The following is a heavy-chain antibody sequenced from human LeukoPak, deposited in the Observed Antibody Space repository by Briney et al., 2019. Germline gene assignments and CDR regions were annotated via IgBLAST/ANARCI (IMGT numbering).Heavy chain of an antibody. CDR3: ARYGCSSASCYTPLDAFDI. Sequence: PSETLSLTCTVSGGSINSYYWSWIRQPPGKGLEWIGYIYYSGSTNYNPSLKSRVTMSVDTSKNQFSLKLSSVTAADTAVYYCARYGCSSASCYTPLDAFDIWGQGTMVTVSS. CDR1: GGSINSYY. D-gene: IGHD2-2*02. J-gene: IGHJ3*02. V-gene: IGHV4-59*12. CDR2: IYYSGST.